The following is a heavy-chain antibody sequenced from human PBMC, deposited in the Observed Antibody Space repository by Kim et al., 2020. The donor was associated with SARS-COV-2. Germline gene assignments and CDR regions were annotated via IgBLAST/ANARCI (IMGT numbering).Heavy chain of an antibody. Sequence: ASVKVSCKASGYTFTSYGISWVRQAPGQGLEWMGWISAYNGNTNYAQKLQGRVTMTTDTSTSTAYMELRSLRSDDTAVYYCARDPGRITIFGVVPDYYYGMDVWGQGTTVTVSS. CDR1: GYTFTSYG. J-gene: IGHJ6*02. CDR3: ARDPGRITIFGVVPDYYYGMDV. V-gene: IGHV1-18*01. CDR2: ISAYNGNT. D-gene: IGHD3-3*01.